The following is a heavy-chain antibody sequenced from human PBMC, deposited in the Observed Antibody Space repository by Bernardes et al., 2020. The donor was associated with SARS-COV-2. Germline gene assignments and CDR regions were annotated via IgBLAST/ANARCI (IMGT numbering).Heavy chain of an antibody. CDR3: VMSSGWLTRPFDH. D-gene: IGHD6-19*01. J-gene: IGHJ4*02. CDR2: INHTGIT. CDR1: GGSSSGYS. V-gene: IGHV4-34*01. Sequence: SETLSVTFAVSGGSSSGYSWSWIRHFPGKGLAWIGDINHTGITNYNPSLRRRVTISVDTSKNQFSLKLSSVTAADTAVYYCVMSSGWLTRPFDHWGQGTLVTVSS.